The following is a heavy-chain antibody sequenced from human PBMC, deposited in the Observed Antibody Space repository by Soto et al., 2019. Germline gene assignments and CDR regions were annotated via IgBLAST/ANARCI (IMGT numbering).Heavy chain of an antibody. CDR2: VSGYNGHS. J-gene: IGHJ6*02. V-gene: IGHV1-18*01. D-gene: IGHD6-6*01. CDR1: NETLTTYG. Sequence: QVHLVQSGAEVKKPGASVKVSCKASNETLTTYGISWVRQAPGQGLEWMGWVSGYNGHSSSAQKFQDRVIMTADTSTNTAYMELRCLTPDDTAVYFCARDSSSSGCYYGMDVWGQGTTVTVSS. CDR3: ARDSSSSGCYYGMDV.